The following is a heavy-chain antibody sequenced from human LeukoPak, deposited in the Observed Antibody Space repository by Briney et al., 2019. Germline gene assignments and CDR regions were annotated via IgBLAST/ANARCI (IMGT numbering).Heavy chain of an antibody. D-gene: IGHD6-13*01. J-gene: IGHJ6*01. CDR2: ISSNGGST. V-gene: IGHV3-64*01. Sequence: GGSLRLSCAASGFTFSSYAMHWVRQAPGKGLEYVSAISSNGGSTYYANSVKGRFTISRDNSKNTLYLQMGSLRAEDMAVYYCARDLRERAIAAAVKYYYYYGMDVWGQGTTVPVSS. CDR1: GFTFSSYA. CDR3: ARDLRERAIAAAVKYYYYYGMDV.